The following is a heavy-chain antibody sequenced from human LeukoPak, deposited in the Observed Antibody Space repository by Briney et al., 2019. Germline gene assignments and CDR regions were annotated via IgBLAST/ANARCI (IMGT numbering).Heavy chain of an antibody. CDR1: GGSISSYY. CDR3: ARTTEGGYTYDYFYYYYMDV. D-gene: IGHD5-18*01. J-gene: IGHJ6*03. Sequence: SETLSLTCTVSGGSISSYYWSWIRQPPGKGLEWIGYIYYSGSTNYSPSLKSRVTISVDTSKNQLSLKLSSVTAADTAVYYCARTTEGGYTYDYFYYYYMDVWGKGTTVTISS. V-gene: IGHV4-59*01. CDR2: IYYSGST.